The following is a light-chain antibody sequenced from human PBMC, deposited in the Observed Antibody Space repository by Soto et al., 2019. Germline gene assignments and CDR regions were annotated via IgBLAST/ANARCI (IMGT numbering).Light chain of an antibody. CDR3: QQYYRGIT. J-gene: IGKJ3*01. CDR2: DAS. Sequence: DNQMTQSPSSLSASVGDRVTITCQASQDISSYVNWYQQKPGKAPKLLIYDASNFETGVPSRFSGRGSETDFTFTISSLQPEDIATYYCQQYYRGITFGPGTKVDI. V-gene: IGKV1-33*01. CDR1: QDISSY.